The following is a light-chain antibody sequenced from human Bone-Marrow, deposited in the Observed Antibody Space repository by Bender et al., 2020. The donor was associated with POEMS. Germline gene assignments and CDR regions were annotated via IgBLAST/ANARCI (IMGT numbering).Light chain of an antibody. CDR1: SSNFGNSA. J-gene: IGLJ3*02. CDR3: SSWDDSLNGWV. CDR2: SNN. V-gene: IGLV1-44*01. Sequence: QSVLTQPPSASRTPGQSVTISCSGTSSNFGNSAANWYQHVPGTAPKLLIYSNNQRPSGVPDRFSASTSGTSASLAISGLHSDDEADYYCSSWDDSLNGWVFGGGTKLTVL.